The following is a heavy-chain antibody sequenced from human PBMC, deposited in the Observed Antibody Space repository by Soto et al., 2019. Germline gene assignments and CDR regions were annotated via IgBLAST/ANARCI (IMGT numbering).Heavy chain of an antibody. D-gene: IGHD3-9*01. CDR3: ARDPEDDDIPFDN. CDR1: GFTFNRYS. V-gene: IGHV3-21*01. J-gene: IGHJ4*02. CDR2: ISSSSTYI. Sequence: EVQLLESGGGLVQPGGSLRLSCAASGFTFNRYSMNWVRQAPGKGLEWVSSISSSSTYIYYADSVKGRFTISRDNAKNSLYVLMNSLRAEDTAVYYCARDPEDDDIPFDNWGRGTLVTVSS.